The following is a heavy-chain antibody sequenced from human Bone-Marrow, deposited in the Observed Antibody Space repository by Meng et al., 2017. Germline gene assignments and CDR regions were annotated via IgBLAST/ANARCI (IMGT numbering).Heavy chain of an antibody. CDR2: INSDGSST. V-gene: IGHV3-74*01. D-gene: IGHD6-6*01. J-gene: IGHJ4*02. CDR1: GFTFSSYW. Sequence: GQLVEAGGGLVQPGGSLRLSCAASGFTFSSYWMHWVRQAPGKGLVWVSRINSDGSSTSYADSVKGRFTISRDNAKNTLYLQMNSLRAEDTAVYYCARAGPSIAPSQYYFDYWGQGTLVTVSS. CDR3: ARAGPSIAPSQYYFDY.